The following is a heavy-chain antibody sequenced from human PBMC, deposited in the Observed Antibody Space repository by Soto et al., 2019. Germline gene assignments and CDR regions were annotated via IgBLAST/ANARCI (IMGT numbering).Heavy chain of an antibody. D-gene: IGHD4-17*01. CDR2: ISSNSGYT. CDR3: TRGSYGAYDY. J-gene: IGHJ4*02. CDR1: GFRFSDYS. Sequence: EVQLVESGGGLVKPGESLRLSCAASGFRFSDYSMNWVRHVPGTGLEWDSSISSNSGYTYYTVSVKGRFTISRDNAKSALYLRMSSLRDEDTAVDYCTRGSYGAYDYWGQGTLVTVSS. V-gene: IGHV3-21*02.